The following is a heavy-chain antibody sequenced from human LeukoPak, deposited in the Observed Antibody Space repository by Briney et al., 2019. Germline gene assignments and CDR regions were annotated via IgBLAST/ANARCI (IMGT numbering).Heavy chain of an antibody. V-gene: IGHV3-11*04. CDR3: ARGGYYDSSGPRNKLDY. J-gene: IGHJ4*02. CDR1: GFIFGDYY. D-gene: IGHD3-22*01. Sequence: GGSLRLSCAASGFIFGDYYMSWIRQAPGKGLEWVSYISSSGSTMYYTDSVKGRFTISRDNSKNTLYLQMNSLRAEDTAVYYCARGGYYDSSGPRNKLDYWGQGTLVTVSS. CDR2: ISSSGSTM.